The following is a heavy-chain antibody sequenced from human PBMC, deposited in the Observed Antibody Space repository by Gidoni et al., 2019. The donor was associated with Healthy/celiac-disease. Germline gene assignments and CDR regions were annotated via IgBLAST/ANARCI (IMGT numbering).Heavy chain of an antibody. CDR2: IYIGGST. V-gene: IGHV3-66*01. J-gene: IGHJ4*02. CDR3: ARAPYYYDSSGYRQPYFDY. Sequence: EVQLVESGGGLVQPVGSRRLTCAGSGLTACSNYMSWVRQAPGKGLEWVSVIYIGGSTYYADSVKGRFTISRDNSKNTLYLQMNSLRAEDTAVYYCARAPYYYDSSGYRQPYFDYWGQGTLVTVSS. D-gene: IGHD3-22*01. CDR1: GLTACSNY.